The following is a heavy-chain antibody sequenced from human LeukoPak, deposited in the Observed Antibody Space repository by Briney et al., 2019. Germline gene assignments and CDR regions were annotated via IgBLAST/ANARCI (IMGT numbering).Heavy chain of an antibody. D-gene: IGHD2-15*01. CDR2: ISWNSGSI. CDR3: VKDVFLGFCSGGSCSAHFDY. J-gene: IGHJ4*02. Sequence: PGRSLRLSCAASGFTFDNYAMHWVRQAPGKGLEWVSGISWNSGSIVYVDSVKGRFTLSRDNAKNSLYLQMDSLIPEDMALYYCVKDVFLGFCSGGSCSAHFDYWGQGTLVTVSS. CDR1: GFTFDNYA. V-gene: IGHV3-9*03.